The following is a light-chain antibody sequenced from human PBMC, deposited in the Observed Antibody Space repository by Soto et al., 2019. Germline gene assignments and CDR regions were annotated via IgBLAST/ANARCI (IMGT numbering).Light chain of an antibody. CDR3: QQCENLPT. CDR1: QDINNY. CDR2: DAT. J-gene: IGKJ5*01. V-gene: IGKV1-33*01. Sequence: DIHMTQSPSSLSAALGDRVTIITCQASQDINNYLNWYQQKPGKAPKLLIFDATNLETGVPSRFSGGGSRTDFTFTISRLQPEDIATYYCQQCENLPTFGQGTRLEIK.